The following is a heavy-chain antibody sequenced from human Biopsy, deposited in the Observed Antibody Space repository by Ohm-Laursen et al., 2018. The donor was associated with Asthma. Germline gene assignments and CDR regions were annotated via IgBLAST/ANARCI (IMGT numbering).Heavy chain of an antibody. D-gene: IGHD5-24*01. V-gene: IGHV4-30-2*01. CDR3: ARVKDGYNFDY. J-gene: IGHJ4*02. CDR2: IYHSGST. CDR1: GGSISRGGYS. Sequence: TLSLTCAVSGGSISRGGYSWSWIRQPPGKGLEWIGYIYHSGSTYYNPSLKSRVTISVDRSKNQFSLKLSSLTAADTAVYYCARVKDGYNFDYWGQGTLVTVSS.